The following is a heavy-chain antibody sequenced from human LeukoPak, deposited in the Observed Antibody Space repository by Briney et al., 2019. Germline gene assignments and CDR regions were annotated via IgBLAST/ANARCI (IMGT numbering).Heavy chain of an antibody. V-gene: IGHV3-23*01. D-gene: IGHD6-13*01. J-gene: IGHJ3*02. CDR3: ANDPTYSSSWYSCCAFDI. CDR2: ISGSGGST. CDR1: EFTFDNYA. Sequence: GGSLRLSCAASEFTFDNYAMSWVRQAPGKGLEWVSAISGSGGSTYYADSVKGRFTISRDNSKNTLYLQMNSLRAEDTAVYYCANDPTYSSSWYSCCAFDIWGQGTMVTVSS.